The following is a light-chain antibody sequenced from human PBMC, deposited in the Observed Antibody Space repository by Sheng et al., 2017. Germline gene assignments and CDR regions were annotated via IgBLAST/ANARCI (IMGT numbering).Light chain of an antibody. CDR2: ADT. CDR3: QVWDGSSDHPWV. J-gene: IGLJ3*02. V-gene: IGLV3-21*02. CDR1: SIGRES. Sequence: SYVLTQPPSVSVAPGQTARIPCGGNSIGRESVNWYQQKPGQAPLLVVYADTDRPSGIPDRFSGSNSGDTATLTISRVEAGDEADYYCQVWDGSSDHPWVFGGGTKLTVL.